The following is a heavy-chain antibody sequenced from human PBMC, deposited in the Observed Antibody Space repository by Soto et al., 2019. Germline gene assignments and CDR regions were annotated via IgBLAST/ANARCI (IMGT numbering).Heavy chain of an antibody. CDR1: GFTFGDYA. V-gene: IGHV3-49*03. CDR3: TRDDYGRYYYGSGGRNYYMDV. CDR2: IRSKAYGGTT. J-gene: IGHJ6*03. D-gene: IGHD3-10*01. Sequence: GGSLRLSCTASGFTFGDYAMSWFRQAPGKGLEWVGFIRSKAYGGTTEYAASVKGRFTISRDDSKSIAYLQMNSLKTEDTAVYYCTRDDYGRYYYGSGGRNYYMDVWGKGTTVTVSS.